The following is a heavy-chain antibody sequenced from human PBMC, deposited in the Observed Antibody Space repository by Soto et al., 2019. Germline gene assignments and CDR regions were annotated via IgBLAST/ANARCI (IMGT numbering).Heavy chain of an antibody. J-gene: IGHJ6*02. CDR2: INAGNGNT. Sequence: ASVKVSCKASGFTFTSYAMHWVRQAPGQRLEWMGWINAGNGNTKYSQRFKGRVTITRDTSASTAYMEMSSLRSDDTAVYYCARDPYHVLMVNAPNLYGMDVWGQGTTVTVSS. CDR1: GFTFTSYA. V-gene: IGHV1-3*01. CDR3: ARDPYHVLMVNAPNLYGMDV. D-gene: IGHD2-8*01.